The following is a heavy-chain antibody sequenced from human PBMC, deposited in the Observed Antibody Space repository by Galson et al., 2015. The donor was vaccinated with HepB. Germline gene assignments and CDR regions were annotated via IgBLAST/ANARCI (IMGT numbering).Heavy chain of an antibody. CDR3: ARARRIQLSTTPFDY. D-gene: IGHD5-18*01. CDR1: GFSFAGYS. Sequence: SLKLSCTASGFSFAGYSIHWVRQAPGQGLEWVAGISPNNGCTNYAQTVKGRVTITSDNANSTLYMELSGLRFDDTAIYYCARARRIQLSTTPFDYWGQGALVTVSS. CDR2: ISPNNGCT. J-gene: IGHJ4*02. V-gene: IGHV1-2*02.